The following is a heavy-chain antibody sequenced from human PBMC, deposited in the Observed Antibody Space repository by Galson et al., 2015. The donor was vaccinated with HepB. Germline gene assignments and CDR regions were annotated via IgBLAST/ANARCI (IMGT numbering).Heavy chain of an antibody. D-gene: IGHD1-26*01. V-gene: IGHV3-21*01. Sequence: LRLSCAASGFTFSSYSTNWVRQAPGKGLEWVSSISSSSSYIYYADSVKGRFTISRDNAKNSLYLQMNSLRAEDTAVYYCARAYSVYSGSYYWFDPWGQGTLVTVSS. CDR3: ARAYSVYSGSYYWFDP. CDR2: ISSSSSYI. CDR1: GFTFSSYS. J-gene: IGHJ5*02.